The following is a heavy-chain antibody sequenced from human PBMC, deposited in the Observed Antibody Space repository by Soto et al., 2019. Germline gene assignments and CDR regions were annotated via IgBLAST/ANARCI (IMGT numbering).Heavy chain of an antibody. Sequence: GGSLRLSCAASGFTFSSYAMHWVRKAPGKGLEYVSAISSNGGSTYYANSVKGRFTISRDNSKNTLYLQMGSLRAEDMAVYYCARGELHDYWGQGTLVTVSS. CDR1: GFTFSSYA. D-gene: IGHD3-10*01. CDR3: ARGELHDY. J-gene: IGHJ4*02. V-gene: IGHV3-64*01. CDR2: ISSNGGST.